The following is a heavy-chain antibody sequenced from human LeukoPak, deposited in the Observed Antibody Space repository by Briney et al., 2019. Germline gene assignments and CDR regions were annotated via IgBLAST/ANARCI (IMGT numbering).Heavy chain of an antibody. CDR1: GGSISSSSYY. CDR2: IYYSGSN. CDR3: ASQIAVAGPYYFDY. J-gene: IGHJ4*02. D-gene: IGHD6-19*01. Sequence: SETLSLTCTVSGGSISSSSYYWGWIRQPPGKGLEWIGSIYYSGSNYYNPSLKSRVTISVDTSKNQFSLKLSSVTAADTAVYYCASQIAVAGPYYFDYWGQGTLVTVSS. V-gene: IGHV4-39*01.